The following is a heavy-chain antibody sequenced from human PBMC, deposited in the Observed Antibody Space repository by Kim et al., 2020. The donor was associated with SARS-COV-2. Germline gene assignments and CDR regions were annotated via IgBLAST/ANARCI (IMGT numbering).Heavy chain of an antibody. CDR1: GFTFSWYR. J-gene: IGHJ6*02. CDR2: IMEDGREK. V-gene: IGHV3-7*01. CDR3: VKDSPRYGLHV. Sequence: GGSLRLSCAASGFTFSWYRMHWVRQAPGKGLEWVANIMEDGREKYYVDSVKGPFTISRDNAKKSLSLQMNSLRAEDTAVYYCVKDSPRYGLHVWGQGTTVTVSS.